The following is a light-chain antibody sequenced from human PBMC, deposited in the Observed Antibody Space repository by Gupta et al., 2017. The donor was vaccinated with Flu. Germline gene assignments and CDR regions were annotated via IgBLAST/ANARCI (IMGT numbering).Light chain of an antibody. CDR2: GAS. Sequence: CRASQSVGNNLACYLQKTPEPPRLLINGASSNASAVLARRSGGRSGGAFTLTKSSMQSEDVAVFYYQQYDKQSPWTFGQGTKLEIK. CDR1: QSVGNN. V-gene: IGKV3-15*01. J-gene: IGKJ2*02. CDR3: QQYDKQSPWT.